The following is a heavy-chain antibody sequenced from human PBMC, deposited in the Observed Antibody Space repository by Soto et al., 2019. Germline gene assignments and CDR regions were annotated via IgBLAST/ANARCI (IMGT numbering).Heavy chain of an antibody. Sequence: QVHLVQSGAEVKKPGASVKVSCKCSGYTFTSYGITWVRQAPGQGLEWMGWISAHNGNTDYAQKLQGRVTVTRDTSKSTAYMELRSLRSDDTAVYYCARGRYGDYWGQGAMVTVSS. J-gene: IGHJ4*02. CDR3: ARGRYGDY. CDR2: ISAHNGNT. CDR1: GYTFTSYG. D-gene: IGHD1-1*01. V-gene: IGHV1-18*01.